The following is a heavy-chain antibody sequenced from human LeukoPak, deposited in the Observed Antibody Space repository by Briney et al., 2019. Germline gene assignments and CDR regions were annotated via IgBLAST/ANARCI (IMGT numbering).Heavy chain of an antibody. J-gene: IGHJ4*02. CDR3: AKDGRSSWQPSSFDY. CDR2: ISSSSTYI. D-gene: IGHD6-13*01. CDR1: GFTFSTYS. Sequence: AGASLRLSCAASGFTFSTYSLNWVRQAPGKGLEWVSSISSSSTYIYYADSVKGRFTISRDNSKNSLYLQMNSLRAEDTAVYYCAKDGRSSWQPSSFDYWGQGTLVTVSS. V-gene: IGHV3-21*01.